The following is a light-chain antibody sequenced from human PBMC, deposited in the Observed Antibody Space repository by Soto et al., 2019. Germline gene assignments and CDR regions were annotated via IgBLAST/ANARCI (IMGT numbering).Light chain of an antibody. J-gene: IGLJ1*01. Sequence: QSVLTQPASVSGSPGQSITISCTGTSSDVAGYNYVSWYQHHPGKAPKLIIYDVTNRPSGVSNPFSGSKSGNTASLTLSGLQPEDEADYYCSSYTTSNTRHTVFGTGTKLTVL. CDR2: DVT. CDR1: SSDVAGYNY. CDR3: SSYTTSNTRHTV. V-gene: IGLV2-14*03.